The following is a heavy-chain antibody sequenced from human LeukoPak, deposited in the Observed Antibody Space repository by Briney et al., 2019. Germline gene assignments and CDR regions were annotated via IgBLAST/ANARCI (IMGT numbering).Heavy chain of an antibody. Sequence: SETPSLTCTVSGGSISSYYWSWIRQPPGKGLEWIGYIYYSGSTNYNPSLKSRVTISVDTSKNQFSLKLSSVTAADTAVYYCARDTGAVAGPYYYYYYGMDVWGQGTTVTVSS. CDR1: GGSISSYY. CDR2: IYYSGST. CDR3: ARDTGAVAGPYYYYYYGMDV. D-gene: IGHD6-19*01. J-gene: IGHJ6*02. V-gene: IGHV4-59*01.